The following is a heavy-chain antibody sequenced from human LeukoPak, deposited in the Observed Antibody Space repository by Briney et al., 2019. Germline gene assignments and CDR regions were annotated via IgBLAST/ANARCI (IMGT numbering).Heavy chain of an antibody. CDR3: ARDAIAAAAFDY. D-gene: IGHD6-13*01. J-gene: IGHJ4*02. CDR1: GFTFSSYS. Sequence: PGGSLRLSCAASGFTFSSYSMNWVRQAPGKGLEWVSSISSSSSYIYYADSVKGRFAISRDNAKNSLYLQMNSLRAEDTAVYHCARDAIAAAAFDYWGQGTLVTVSS. V-gene: IGHV3-21*01. CDR2: ISSSSSYI.